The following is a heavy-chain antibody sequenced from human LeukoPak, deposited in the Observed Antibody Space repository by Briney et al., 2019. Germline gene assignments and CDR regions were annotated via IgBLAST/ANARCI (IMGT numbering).Heavy chain of an antibody. CDR2: IYYSGST. V-gene: IGHV4-59*11. CDR1: GGSFSSHY. D-gene: IGHD3-22*01. Sequence: SETLSLTCAVYGGSFSSHYWSWIRQPPGKGLEWIGYIYYSGSTNYNPSLKSRVTISVDTSKNQFSLKLSSVTAADTAMYYCASTREYYDSSGYYQWGQGTLVTVSS. J-gene: IGHJ4*02. CDR3: ASTREYYDSSGYYQ.